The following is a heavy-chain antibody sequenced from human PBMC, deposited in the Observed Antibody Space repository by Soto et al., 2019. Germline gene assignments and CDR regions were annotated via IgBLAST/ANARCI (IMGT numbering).Heavy chain of an antibody. CDR3: ARERRGYSSIDY. Sequence: PSETLSLTCTVSGGSVSSGSYYWSWIRLPPGKGLEWIGYIYYSGSTNYNPSLKSQVTISVDTSKNQFSLKLSSVTAADTAVYYCARERRGYSSIDYWGQGTLVTVSS. CDR1: GGSVSSGSYY. CDR2: IYYSGST. V-gene: IGHV4-61*01. D-gene: IGHD5-18*01. J-gene: IGHJ4*02.